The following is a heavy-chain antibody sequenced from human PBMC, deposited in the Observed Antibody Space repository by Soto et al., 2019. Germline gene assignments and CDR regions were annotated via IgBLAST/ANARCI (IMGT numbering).Heavy chain of an antibody. J-gene: IGHJ6*02. CDR2: ISWNGDAK. CDR3: AKDTGYYYGLGSHFHGMDV. D-gene: IGHD3-10*01. Sequence: LRLSCASSGFTFDYYAMHWVLQSPGKGLEWVSGISWNGDAKGYADSVKGRFTISRDNAKNSLYLQMNSLRSEDTALYYCAKDTGYYYGLGSHFHGMDVWGQGTTVTVSS. V-gene: IGHV3-9*01. CDR1: GFTFDYYA.